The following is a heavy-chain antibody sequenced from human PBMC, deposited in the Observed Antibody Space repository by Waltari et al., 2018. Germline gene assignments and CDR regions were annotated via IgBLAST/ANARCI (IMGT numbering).Heavy chain of an antibody. J-gene: IGHJ2*01. CDR2: IYYSGST. D-gene: IGHD6-13*01. CDR3: ARPGRYSSSFYWYFDL. Sequence: QLQLQESGPGLVKPSETLSLTCTVSGGSISSSSYYWGWIRTPPGKGLEWIGSIYYSGSTYYNPSLKSRVTISVDTSKNQFSLKLSSVTAADTAVYYCARPGRYSSSFYWYFDLWGRGTLVTVSS. V-gene: IGHV4-39*01. CDR1: GGSISSSSYY.